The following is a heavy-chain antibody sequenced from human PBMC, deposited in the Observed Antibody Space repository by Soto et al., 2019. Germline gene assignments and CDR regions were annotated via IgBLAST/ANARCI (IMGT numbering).Heavy chain of an antibody. Sequence: GGSLRLSCAASGFTFGSYAMSWVRQAPEKGLEWVSGISGSGGSTYYADSVKGRFTISRDNFKNTLYLQMNSLRAEDTAVYYCAKNTCCGDSCSQGPFAYWGQGTLVTVSS. D-gene: IGHD2-15*01. CDR3: AKNTCCGDSCSQGPFAY. V-gene: IGHV3-23*01. J-gene: IGHJ4*02. CDR1: GFTFGSYA. CDR2: ISGSGGST.